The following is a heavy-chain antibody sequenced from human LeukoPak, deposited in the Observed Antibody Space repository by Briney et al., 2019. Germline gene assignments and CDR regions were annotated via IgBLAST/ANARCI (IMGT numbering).Heavy chain of an antibody. J-gene: IGHJ4*02. CDR3: ASSLNPDYYDSSGYLIYFDY. Sequence: ASVKVSCKASGYTFTSYGISWVRQAPGQGLEWMGWISAYNGNTNYAQKLQGRVTMTTDTSTSTAYMELRSLRSDDTAVYYCASSLNPDYYDSSGYLIYFDYWGQGTLVTVSS. CDR2: ISAYNGNT. CDR1: GYTFTSYG. D-gene: IGHD3-22*01. V-gene: IGHV1-18*01.